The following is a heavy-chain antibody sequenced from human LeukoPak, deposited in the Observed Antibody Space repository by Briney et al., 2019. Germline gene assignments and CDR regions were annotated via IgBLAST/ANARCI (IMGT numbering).Heavy chain of an antibody. Sequence: ASVKVSCKASGNTFSISNYVIHWLRQVPGQRPEWMGWSKPDNTNTKYSHDFQDRVTITKDTSASTVYMELSNLRSEDMAVYYCATSVVRYDSSGNFYVSGYFDHWGQGTLVTVSS. V-gene: IGHV1-3*02. J-gene: IGHJ4*02. CDR2: SKPDNTNT. CDR1: GNTFSISNYV. CDR3: ATSVVRYDSSGNFYVSGYFDH. D-gene: IGHD3-22*01.